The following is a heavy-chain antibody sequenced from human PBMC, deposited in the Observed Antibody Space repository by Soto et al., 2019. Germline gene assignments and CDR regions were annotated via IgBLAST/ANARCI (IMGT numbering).Heavy chain of an antibody. CDR1: GFTFTTSA. V-gene: IGHV1-58*01. Sequence: QMQLVQSGPEVKKPGTSVKVSCKASGFTFTTSAVQWVRQARGQRLEWIGWIVVGSANTNYAQKFHERVTITRDMSTNTAYMELSSLRSEDTAVYYCAASFYYDSSAYHLLNDAFDMWGQGTMVTVSS. D-gene: IGHD3-22*01. CDR2: IVVGSANT. J-gene: IGHJ3*02. CDR3: AASFYYDSSAYHLLNDAFDM.